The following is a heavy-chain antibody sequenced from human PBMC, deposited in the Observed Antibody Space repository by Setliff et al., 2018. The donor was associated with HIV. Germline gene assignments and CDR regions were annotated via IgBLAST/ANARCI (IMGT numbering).Heavy chain of an antibody. D-gene: IGHD1-26*01. V-gene: IGHV4-39*07. CDR3: ARSTVGAGASFP. CDR1: RASIGSNSYF. CDR2: IYYTGNT. Sequence: PSETLSLTCTVSRASIGSNSYFWGWIRQPPGKGLEWIGNIYYTGNTYYNPSLQSRVTISLDTSKNQFSLRLTSLTAADTAIYYCARSTVGAGASFPWGRGILVTVSS. J-gene: IGHJ5*02.